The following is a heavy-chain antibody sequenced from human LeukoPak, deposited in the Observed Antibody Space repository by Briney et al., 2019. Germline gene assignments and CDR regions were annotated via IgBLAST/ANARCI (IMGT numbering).Heavy chain of an antibody. CDR2: IWYDGSNK. CDR3: ARDRRGVVDY. Sequence: PGRSPRLSCAASGFTFSSYGMHWVRQAPGKGLEWVAVIWYDGSNKHYADSVKGRFTISRDNSENTLYLQMNSLRAEDTAVYYCARDRRGVVDYWGQGTLVTVSS. J-gene: IGHJ4*02. D-gene: IGHD3-10*01. V-gene: IGHV3-33*01. CDR1: GFTFSSYG.